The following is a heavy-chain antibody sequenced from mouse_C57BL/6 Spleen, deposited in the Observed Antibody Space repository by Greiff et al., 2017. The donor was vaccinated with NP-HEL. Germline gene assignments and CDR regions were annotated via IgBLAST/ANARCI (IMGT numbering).Heavy chain of an antibody. Sequence: QVQLKQSGAELARPGASVKMSCKASGYTFTSYTMHWVKQRPGQGLEWIGYINPSSGYTKYNQKFKDKATLTADKSSSTAYMQLSSLTSEDSAVYYCARENLLRYYFDYWGQGTTLTVSS. CDR3: ARENLLRYYFDY. CDR2: INPSSGYT. J-gene: IGHJ2*01. D-gene: IGHD1-1*01. CDR1: GYTFTSYT. V-gene: IGHV1-4*01.